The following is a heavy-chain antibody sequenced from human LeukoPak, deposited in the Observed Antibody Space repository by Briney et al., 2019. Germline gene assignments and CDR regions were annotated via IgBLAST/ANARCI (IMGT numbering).Heavy chain of an antibody. CDR2: IYSGGST. CDR1: GFTVSSHY. Sequence: GGSLRLSCAASGFTVSSHYMSWVRQAPGKGLEWVSVIYSGGSTYYADSVKGRYTISRDNSKNTLYLQMNSLRAEDTAVYYCASPPYDILTGSPRGFDPWGQGTLVTVSS. J-gene: IGHJ5*02. D-gene: IGHD3-9*01. CDR3: ASPPYDILTGSPRGFDP. V-gene: IGHV3-53*01.